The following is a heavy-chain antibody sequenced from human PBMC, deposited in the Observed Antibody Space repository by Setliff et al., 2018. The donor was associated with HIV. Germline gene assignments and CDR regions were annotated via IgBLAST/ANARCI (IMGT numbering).Heavy chain of an antibody. CDR3: ARDPGGLYCRSTSCQGGCFDP. J-gene: IGHJ5*02. CDR1: GASISSHY. V-gene: IGHV4-59*11. Sequence: PSETLSLTCTVSGASISSHYWSWIRQSPGKGLEWIGSIYYSETTNNNPSLKSRVTISVDTSKNQLSLELRSVTAADTAVYYCARDPGGLYCRSTSCQGGCFDPWGQGTLVTVSS. CDR2: IYYSETT. D-gene: IGHD2-2*01.